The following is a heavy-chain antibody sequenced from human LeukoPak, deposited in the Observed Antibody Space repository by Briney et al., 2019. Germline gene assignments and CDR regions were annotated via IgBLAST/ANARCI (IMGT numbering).Heavy chain of an antibody. Sequence: GSLRLSCAASESTFSTSWMSWVRQPPGKGLEWVADITQDGSEKYYVVSVKGRFTISRDNAKNSLYLQMNSLRADDTAVYCCARGSSSSRALFDYWGQGTLVTVSS. V-gene: IGHV3-7*03. CDR2: ITQDGSEK. CDR3: ARGSSSSRALFDY. J-gene: IGHJ4*02. CDR1: ESTFSTSW. D-gene: IGHD6-13*01.